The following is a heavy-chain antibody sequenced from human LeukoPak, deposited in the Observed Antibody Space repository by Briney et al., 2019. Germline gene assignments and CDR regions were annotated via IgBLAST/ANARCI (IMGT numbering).Heavy chain of an antibody. CDR1: GYSFSSYW. D-gene: IGHD3-22*01. J-gene: IGHJ3*02. CDR2: IYPSDSDT. Sequence: GESLKISCKGSGYSFSSYWIGWVRQMPGKGLEWMGIIYPSDSDTRYSPSFQGQVTISADKSISTAYLQWSSLKASDTAMYYCARQLRYYDPSGKRAFDIWGQGTMVTVSS. CDR3: ARQLRYYDPSGKRAFDI. V-gene: IGHV5-51*01.